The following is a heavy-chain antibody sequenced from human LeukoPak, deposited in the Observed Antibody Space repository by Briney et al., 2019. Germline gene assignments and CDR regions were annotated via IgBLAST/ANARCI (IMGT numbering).Heavy chain of an antibody. Sequence: GASVKVSCKASGGTFSSYTISWVRQAPGQGLEWMGRIIPILGIANYAQKFQGRVTITADKSTSTAYMELSSLRSEDTAVYYCARARGAWEIFVVVTNYYYYMDVWGKGTTVTVSS. J-gene: IGHJ6*03. CDR3: ARARGAWEIFVVVTNYYYYMDV. V-gene: IGHV1-69*02. D-gene: IGHD3-3*01. CDR1: GGTFSSYT. CDR2: IIPILGIA.